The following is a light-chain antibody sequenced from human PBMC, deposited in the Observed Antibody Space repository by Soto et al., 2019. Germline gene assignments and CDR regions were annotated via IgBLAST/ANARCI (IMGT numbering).Light chain of an antibody. V-gene: IGLV1-44*01. CDR3: AAWDGSLNGYV. J-gene: IGLJ1*01. CDR1: SSNIGSYA. CDR2: SNN. Sequence: QPVLTQPPSASGTPGQRVTISCSGSSSNIGSYAVNWYQQLPGTAPKLLLYSNNQRPSGVPDRFSGSKSGTSASLAISGPQSEDEADYYCAAWDGSLNGYVFGTGTKLTVL.